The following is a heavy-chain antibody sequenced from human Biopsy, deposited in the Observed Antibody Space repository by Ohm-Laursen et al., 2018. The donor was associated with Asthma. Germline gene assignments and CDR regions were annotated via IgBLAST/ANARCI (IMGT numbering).Heavy chain of an antibody. CDR1: GFTFSSYS. J-gene: IGHJ4*02. CDR2: ISSNSSTI. CDR3: ARPRWGPYGY. Sequence: GSLRLSCSASGFTFSSYSMNWVRQAPGKGLEWVSYISSNSSTIYYADSVKDRFTISRDNAKNSLYLQMNSLRDEDTAVYYCARPRWGPYGYWGQGTLVAVSS. V-gene: IGHV3-48*02. D-gene: IGHD4-17*01.